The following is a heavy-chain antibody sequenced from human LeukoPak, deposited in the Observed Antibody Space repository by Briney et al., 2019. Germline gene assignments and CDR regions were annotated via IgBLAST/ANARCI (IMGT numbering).Heavy chain of an antibody. CDR3: AKTTAMTVNWFAP. J-gene: IGHJ5*02. CDR1: GFTFSSYG. V-gene: IGHV3-30*02. Sequence: PGGSLRLSCAASGFTFSSYGMHWVRQAPGKGLEWVAFIRYDGSNIYYADSVRGRFTISRDNSKSTLYLQMNSLRPEDTAVYYCAKTTAMTVNWFAPWGQGTQVTVSS. D-gene: IGHD5-18*01. CDR2: IRYDGSNI.